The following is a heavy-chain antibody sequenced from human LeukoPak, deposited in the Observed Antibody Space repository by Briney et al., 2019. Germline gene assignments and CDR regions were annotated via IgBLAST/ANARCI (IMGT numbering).Heavy chain of an antibody. CDR3: ARQAVAGIYYFDY. CDR1: GGSISSSSYY. V-gene: IGHV4-39*01. CDR2: IYYSGST. J-gene: IGHJ4*02. Sequence: SETLSLTCTVSGGSISSSSYYWGWIRQPPGKGPEWIGSIYYSGSTYYNPSLKSRVTISVDTSKNQFSLKLSSVTAADTAVYYCARQAVAGIYYFDYWGQGTLVTVSS. D-gene: IGHD6-19*01.